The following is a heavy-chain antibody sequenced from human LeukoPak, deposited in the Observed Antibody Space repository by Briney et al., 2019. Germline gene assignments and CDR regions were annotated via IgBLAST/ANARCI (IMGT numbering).Heavy chain of an antibody. D-gene: IGHD3-3*01. V-gene: IGHV3-64*01. CDR1: GFTFSSYA. J-gene: IGHJ6*02. CDR3: ARGETYYDFWSGYQMYYYYGMDV. Sequence: PGGSLRLSCAASGFTFSSYAMHWVRQAPGKGPEYVSAISSNGGSTYYANSVKGRFTTSRDNSKNTLYLQMGSLRAEDMAVYYCARGETYYDFWSGYQMYYYYGMDVWGQGTTVTVSS. CDR2: ISSNGGST.